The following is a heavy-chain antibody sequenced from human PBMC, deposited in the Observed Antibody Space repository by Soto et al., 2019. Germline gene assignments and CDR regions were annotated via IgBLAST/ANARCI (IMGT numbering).Heavy chain of an antibody. CDR3: ARDTESNRYND. CDR2: INPNNGNR. V-gene: IGHV1-18*04. Sequence: QVQLVQSGAEVKKPGASVKVSCKAPRYIFTAYFMHWVRQAPGQGLEWMGWINPNNGNRKSAQRLQSRVTLTTDTSASTAYMELRSLTSDDTAMYYCARDTESNRYNDWGQGTLVTVSS. CDR1: RYIFTAYF. D-gene: IGHD1-20*01. J-gene: IGHJ1*01.